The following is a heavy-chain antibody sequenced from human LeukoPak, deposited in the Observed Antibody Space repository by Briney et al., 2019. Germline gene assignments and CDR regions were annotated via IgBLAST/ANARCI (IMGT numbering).Heavy chain of an antibody. CDR1: GYTLTELS. CDR2: FDPEDGET. J-gene: IGHJ4*02. CDR3: ATGSSITMVRGVTQENDY. V-gene: IGHV1-24*01. D-gene: IGHD3-10*01. Sequence: ASVKVSCKVSGYTLTELSMHWVRQAPGKGLEWMGGFDPEDGETIYAQKFQGRVTMTEDTSRDTAYMELSSLRSEDTAVYYCATGSSITMVRGVTQENDYWGQGTLVTVSS.